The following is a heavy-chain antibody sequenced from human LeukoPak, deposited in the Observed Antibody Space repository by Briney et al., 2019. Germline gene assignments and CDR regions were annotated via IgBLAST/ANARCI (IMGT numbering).Heavy chain of an antibody. Sequence: SETLSLTCTVSGGSISSYYWSWIRQPPGKGLEWIGYIYYSGTTNYNPSLKSRVTISVDTSKNQFTLKLSSVTAADTAVYYCARGVYIAAAQYGYWGQGTLVTVSS. CDR2: IYYSGTT. V-gene: IGHV4-59*01. D-gene: IGHD6-13*01. CDR3: ARGVYIAAAQYGY. J-gene: IGHJ4*02. CDR1: GGSISSYY.